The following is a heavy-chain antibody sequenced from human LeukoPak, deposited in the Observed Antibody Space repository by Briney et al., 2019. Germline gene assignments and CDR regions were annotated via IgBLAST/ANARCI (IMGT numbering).Heavy chain of an antibody. J-gene: IGHJ4*02. Sequence: SETLSVTCTVSGGSISGYFWSWVRQPPGKGLEWIGCVHNTGSTTYNPSLKSRVTMSVDTSNNQLSLKLTSLTAADTAVYYCARDVAQWELLGHWGQGTLVTVSS. V-gene: IGHV4-59*01. CDR1: GGSISGYF. CDR2: VHNTGST. D-gene: IGHD1-26*01. CDR3: ARDVAQWELLGH.